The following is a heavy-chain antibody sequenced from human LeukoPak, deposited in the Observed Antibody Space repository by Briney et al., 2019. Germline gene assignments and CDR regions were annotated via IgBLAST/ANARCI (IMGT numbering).Heavy chain of an antibody. D-gene: IGHD5-18*01. CDR3: ARDKGTAMDAYYYYYGMDV. Sequence: SETLSLTCAVYGGSFSGYYWSWIRQPPGKGLEWIGEINHSGSTNYNPSLKSRVTISVDTSKNQFSLKLSSVTAADTAVYYCARDKGTAMDAYYYYYGMDVWGQGTTVTVSS. J-gene: IGHJ6*02. CDR2: INHSGST. V-gene: IGHV4-34*01. CDR1: GGSFSGYY.